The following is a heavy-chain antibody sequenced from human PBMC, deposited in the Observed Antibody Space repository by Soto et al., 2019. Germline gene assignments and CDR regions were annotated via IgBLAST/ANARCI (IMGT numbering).Heavy chain of an antibody. CDR2: IKQDGRDN. CDR1: GFIFSSYG. V-gene: IGHV3-7*05. J-gene: IGHJ6*02. CDR3: AKEKWPYYGTGRYYPYYYGMDV. D-gene: IGHD3-10*01. Sequence: PGGSLRLSCAASGFIFSSYGMHWVRQAPGKGLKWVANIKQDGRDNYYVDSVKGRFTISRDNAKNTLYLQMNSLRAEDTAVYYSAKEKWPYYGTGRYYPYYYGMDVWGQGTTVTVSS.